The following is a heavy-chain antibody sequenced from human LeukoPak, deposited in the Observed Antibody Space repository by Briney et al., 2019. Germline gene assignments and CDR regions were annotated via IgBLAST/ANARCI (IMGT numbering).Heavy chain of an antibody. Sequence: GGSLRLPCAASGFTFDDYAMHWVRQAPGKGLEWVSLISWDGGRTYYADSVEGRFTISRDSSKNSLYLQMSSLRAEDTALYYCAKDKFDGSGSYYFDYWGQGTLVTVSS. CDR1: GFTFDDYA. D-gene: IGHD3-10*01. V-gene: IGHV3-43D*03. J-gene: IGHJ4*02. CDR3: AKDKFDGSGSYYFDY. CDR2: ISWDGGRT.